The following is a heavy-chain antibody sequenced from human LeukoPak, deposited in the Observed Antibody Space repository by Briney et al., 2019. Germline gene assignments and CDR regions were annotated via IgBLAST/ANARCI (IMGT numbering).Heavy chain of an antibody. V-gene: IGHV3-23*01. CDR2: ISGSGGST. Sequence: PGGSLRLSCAASGFTFSSYAMSWVRQAPGKGLEWVSAISGSGGSTYYADSVKGRFTISRDNSKNTLYLQMNSLRAEDTAAYYCAKASYYDSSGYRTGPYYFDYWGQGTLVTVSS. J-gene: IGHJ4*02. CDR3: AKASYYDSSGYRTGPYYFDY. D-gene: IGHD3-22*01. CDR1: GFTFSSYA.